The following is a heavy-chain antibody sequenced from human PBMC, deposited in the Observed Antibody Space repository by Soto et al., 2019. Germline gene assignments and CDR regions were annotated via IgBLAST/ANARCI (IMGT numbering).Heavy chain of an antibody. V-gene: IGHV4-59*08. CDR2: IYYAGTT. J-gene: IGHJ4*01. D-gene: IGHD2-15*01. CDR1: GSPISSYY. Sequence: SETLSLTCNVSGSPISSYYWGWFRQPPGQGLEWVGYIYYAGTTSYNPSLRSRVAISVDASKSQFSLDLGSVTAADTAVYYCARLGGRYQAFDYWGHGALVTVSS. CDR3: ARLGGRYQAFDY.